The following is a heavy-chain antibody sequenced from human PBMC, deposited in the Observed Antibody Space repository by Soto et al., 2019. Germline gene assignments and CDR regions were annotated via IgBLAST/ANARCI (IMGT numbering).Heavy chain of an antibody. CDR3: APSQGGLYTNNWFDP. D-gene: IGHD2-15*01. V-gene: IGHV2-5*02. CDR2: IYWDDDK. J-gene: IGHJ5*02. Sequence: QITLKESGPTLVKPTQTLTLTCTFSGFSLSTSGVGVGWIRQPPGKALEWLALIYWDDDKRYSPSLKSRLTITKDTSKNPVVLTMTAMDPVDTATYYRAPSQGGLYTNNWFDPWGQGTLVTVSS. CDR1: GFSLSTSGVG.